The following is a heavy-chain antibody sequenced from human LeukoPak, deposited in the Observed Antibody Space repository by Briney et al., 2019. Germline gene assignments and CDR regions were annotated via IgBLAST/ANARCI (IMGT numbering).Heavy chain of an antibody. CDR1: GLTFSSYG. D-gene: IGHD4-23*01. J-gene: IGHJ3*02. V-gene: IGHV3-30*18. CDR2: ISYDGGIK. Sequence: GGSLRLSCAASGLTFSSYGMHWVRQAPGKGLEWVAVISYDGGIKYYADSVKGRFTISRDNSKNTLYLQMYSLRAEDTAVYYCAKGYGSNLHDVFGIWGQGTMVTVSS. CDR3: AKGYGSNLHDVFGI.